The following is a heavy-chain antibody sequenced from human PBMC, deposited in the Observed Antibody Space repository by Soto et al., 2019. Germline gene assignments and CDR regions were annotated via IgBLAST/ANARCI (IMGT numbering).Heavy chain of an antibody. D-gene: IGHD3-3*01. CDR2: INPSGGST. J-gene: IGHJ5*02. V-gene: IGHV1-46*01. Sequence: ASVKVSCKASGYTFTSYYMHWVRQAPGQGLEWMGIINPSGGSTSYAQKFQGRVTMTRDTSTSTVYMELSSLRSEDTAVYYCAREYYDFWSGYSTNWFDPWGQGTLVTSP. CDR1: GYTFTSYY. CDR3: AREYYDFWSGYSTNWFDP.